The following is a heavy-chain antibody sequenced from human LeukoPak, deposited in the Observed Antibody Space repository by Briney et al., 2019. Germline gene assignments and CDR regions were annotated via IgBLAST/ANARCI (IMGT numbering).Heavy chain of an antibody. CDR2: VSYSGTT. V-gene: IGHV4-59*12. CDR1: GGSICCYY. CDR3: ARDGSGWRFDL. D-gene: IGHD6-19*01. Sequence: PSETLSLTCTVSGGSICCYYWSWIRQPPGKGLEWLGYVSYSGTTNYNPSLKSRVTISLYTSKNQFSLKLSSVTAADTAVYYCARDGSGWRFDLWGRGTLVTVSS. J-gene: IGHJ2*01.